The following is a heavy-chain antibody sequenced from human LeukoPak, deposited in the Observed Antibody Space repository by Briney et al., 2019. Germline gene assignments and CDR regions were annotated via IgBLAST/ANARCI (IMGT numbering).Heavy chain of an antibody. CDR1: EFTFSSYS. Sequence: GGSLRLSCAASEFTFSSYSMNWVRQAPGKGLEWVSSISSSSSYIYYADSVKGRFTISRDNAKNSLYLQMNSLRAEDTAVYYCARDLRLYSSSWYVDYWGQGTLVTVSS. D-gene: IGHD6-13*01. J-gene: IGHJ4*02. CDR3: ARDLRLYSSSWYVDY. V-gene: IGHV3-21*01. CDR2: ISSSSSYI.